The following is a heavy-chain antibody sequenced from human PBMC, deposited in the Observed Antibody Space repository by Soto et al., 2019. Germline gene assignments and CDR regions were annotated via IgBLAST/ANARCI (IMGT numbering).Heavy chain of an antibody. CDR1: VFTFENYA. Sequence: GGSLRLSCTTSVFTFENYAINCVRHSPGKGLEWVGLIRNQTYGGTPEYAASIKGRFTISRDDSNDIASLQMNRLYTEDSAVYYCTRAESPDQEYFSEYWGQGTLVNVS. CDR3: TRAESPDQEYFSEY. D-gene: IGHD3-3*01. J-gene: IGHJ4*02. V-gene: IGHV3-49*04. CDR2: IRNQTYGGTP.